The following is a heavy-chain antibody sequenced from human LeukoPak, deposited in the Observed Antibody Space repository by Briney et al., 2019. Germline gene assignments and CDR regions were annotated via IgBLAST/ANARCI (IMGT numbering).Heavy chain of an antibody. D-gene: IGHD3-10*01. CDR1: GFTFSSYE. CDR2: ISSSGSTI. J-gene: IGHJ4*02. Sequence: GGSLRLSCAASGFTFSSYEMNWVRQAPGKGLEWVSYISSSGSTIYYADSVKGRFTISRDNAKNSLYLQMNSLRAEDTAVYYCARAMVRGAIVKLRPPYYFDYWGQGTLVTVSS. CDR3: ARAMVRGAIVKLRPPYYFDY. V-gene: IGHV3-48*03.